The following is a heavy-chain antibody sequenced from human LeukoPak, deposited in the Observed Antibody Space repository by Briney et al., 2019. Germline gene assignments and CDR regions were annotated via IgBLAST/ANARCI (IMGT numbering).Heavy chain of an antibody. CDR2: INPSGGST. Sequence: AASVKVSCKASGYTFTSYYMHWVRQAPGQGLEWMGIINPSGGSTSYAQKFQGRVTMTRDTSTSTVYMELSSLRSEDTAVYYCARRFVGYDNTWGASDIWGQGTMVTVSS. CDR3: ARRFVGYDNTWGASDI. J-gene: IGHJ3*02. CDR1: GYTFTSYY. V-gene: IGHV1-46*01. D-gene: IGHD2-8*01.